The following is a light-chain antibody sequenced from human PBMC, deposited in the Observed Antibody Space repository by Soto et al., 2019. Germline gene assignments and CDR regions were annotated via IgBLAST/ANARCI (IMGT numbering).Light chain of an antibody. Sequence: EIVMTQSPATLSVSPGERATLSCRASQSVSSNLAWYQQKPGQAPRLLIYGASTKATGIPARFSGSGSGTDFTLTISRLQSEVLAVYYCQQYNNWWTFGQGTKVEIK. J-gene: IGKJ1*01. CDR2: GAS. CDR1: QSVSSN. V-gene: IGKV3-15*01. CDR3: QQYNNWWT.